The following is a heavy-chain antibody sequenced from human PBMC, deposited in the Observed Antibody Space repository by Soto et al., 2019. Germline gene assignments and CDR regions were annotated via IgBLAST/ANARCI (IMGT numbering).Heavy chain of an antibody. CDR2: IKSKTDGGTT. V-gene: IGHV3-15*01. J-gene: IGHJ4*02. CDR1: ELTFTDAW. Sequence: GGSLRLSCAASELTFTDAWISWVRQPPGKGLEWVGRIKSKTDGGTTDYAAPVKGRFTISRDDSKNTLYLQMNSLKTEDTAVYYCTTVAVGATLPYDYWGQGTLVTVS. D-gene: IGHD1-26*01. CDR3: TTVAVGATLPYDY.